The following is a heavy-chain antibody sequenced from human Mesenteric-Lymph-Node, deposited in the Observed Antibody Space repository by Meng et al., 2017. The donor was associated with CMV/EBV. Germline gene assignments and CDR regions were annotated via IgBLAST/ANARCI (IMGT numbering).Heavy chain of an antibody. V-gene: IGHV3-21*01. CDR1: GFTFSSYS. CDR3: ARDPYYYASSGQDY. Sequence: GESLKISCAASGFTFSSYSMNWVRQAPGKGLEWVSSISSSSSYIYYADSVKGRFTISRDNAKNSLYLQMNSLRAEDTAVYYCARDPYYYASSGQDYWGQGTLVTVSS. CDR2: ISSSSSYI. J-gene: IGHJ4*02. D-gene: IGHD3-22*01.